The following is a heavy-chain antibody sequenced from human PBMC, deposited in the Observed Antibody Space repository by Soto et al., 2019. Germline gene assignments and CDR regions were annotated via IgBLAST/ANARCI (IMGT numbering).Heavy chain of an antibody. Sequence: QVHLVQSGAEVKKPGASVKVSCKASGYTFTNYGISWVRQAPGQGLEWMGWISVYNGDRKNAQKFLGRVTMTTDTSTSTAYMELRSLRSDDTAVYFCARDLTAPSLFDYWGQGTLVTVSS. CDR1: GYTFTNYG. CDR3: ARDLTAPSLFDY. J-gene: IGHJ4*02. CDR2: ISVYNGDR. D-gene: IGHD5-18*01. V-gene: IGHV1-18*01.